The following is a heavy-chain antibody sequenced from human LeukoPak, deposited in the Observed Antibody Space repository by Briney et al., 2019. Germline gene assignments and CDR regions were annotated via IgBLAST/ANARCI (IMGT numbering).Heavy chain of an antibody. CDR3: ATLRGASTAVFDS. J-gene: IGHJ4*02. CDR2: IHYSGAT. Sequence: SETLSLTCTVSGGSISYDYWSWIRQSPGKRLEWVAYIHYSGATNYSPSLKRRVTISVDPSKNQFSLKLSSVTAANTALYCCATLRGASTAVFDSWGQGALVTVSS. CDR1: GGSISYDY. D-gene: IGHD2-21*02. V-gene: IGHV4-59*12.